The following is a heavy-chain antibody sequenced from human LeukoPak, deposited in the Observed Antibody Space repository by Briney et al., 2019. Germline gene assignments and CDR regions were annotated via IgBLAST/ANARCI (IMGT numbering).Heavy chain of an antibody. CDR2: INTNTGNP. CDR3: ARDYTIAVGTTTYLQH. Sequence: ASVKVSCKASGYIFSVYALIWVRQAPGQGLELMGWINTNTGNPTYAQGFTGRFVLSLDTSVSTAYLQISSLKAEDTAVYYCARDYTIAVGTTTYLQHWGQGTLVTVSS. D-gene: IGHD1-14*01. CDR1: GYIFSVYA. J-gene: IGHJ1*01. V-gene: IGHV7-4-1*02.